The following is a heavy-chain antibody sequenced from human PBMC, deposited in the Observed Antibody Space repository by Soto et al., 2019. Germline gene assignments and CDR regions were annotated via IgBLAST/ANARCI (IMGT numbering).Heavy chain of an antibody. J-gene: IGHJ6*02. V-gene: IGHV3-9*01. CDR1: GFTFRNYK. CDR3: AKDIEDTAMALDV. Sequence: PVGSLRLSCEAAGFTFRNYKMNWVRQAPGKGLEWVSGISWNSGSIGYADSVKGRFTISRDNAKNSLYLQMNSLRAEDTALYYCAKDIEDTAMALDVWGQGTTVTVSS. CDR2: ISWNSGSI. D-gene: IGHD5-18*01.